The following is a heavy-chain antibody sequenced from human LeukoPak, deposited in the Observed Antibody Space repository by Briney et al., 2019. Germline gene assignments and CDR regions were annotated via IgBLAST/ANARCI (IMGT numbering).Heavy chain of an antibody. Sequence: SETLSLTCTVSGGSISSGGYYWSWIRQHPGKGLEWIGYIYYSGSTYYNPSLKSRVTISVDTSKNQFSLKLSSVTAADTAVYYCARDHRYYDFWSGPAGFDYWGQGTLVTVSS. CDR3: ARDHRYYDFWSGPAGFDY. CDR1: GGSISSGGYY. J-gene: IGHJ4*02. V-gene: IGHV4-31*03. D-gene: IGHD3-3*01. CDR2: IYYSGST.